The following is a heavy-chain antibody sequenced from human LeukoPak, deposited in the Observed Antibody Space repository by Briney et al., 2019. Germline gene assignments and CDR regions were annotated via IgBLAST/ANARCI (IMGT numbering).Heavy chain of an antibody. V-gene: IGHV3-21*01. Sequence: GGSLRLSCAASGFTFSSYSMNWVRQAPGKGLEWVSSISSSSSYIYYADSVKGRFTISRENAKNSLYLQMNSLRAGDTAVYYCAREAYGSGSPGAFDIWGQGTMVTVSS. J-gene: IGHJ3*02. CDR2: ISSSSSYI. CDR3: AREAYGSGSPGAFDI. D-gene: IGHD3-10*01. CDR1: GFTFSSYS.